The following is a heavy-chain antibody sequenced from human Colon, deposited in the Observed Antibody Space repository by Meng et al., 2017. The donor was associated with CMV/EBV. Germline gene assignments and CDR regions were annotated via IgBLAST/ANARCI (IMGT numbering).Heavy chain of an antibody. Sequence: GESLKISCAASGFTFSDFWMSWVRQLPGKGLEWVANIRQDGSQKYYVDSVEGRFTISRDNAKNSVLLQLNSLRAEDTAVYYCARENVDTAMFNDYWGQGTLVTVSS. CDR2: IRQDGSQK. CDR3: ARENVDTAMFNDY. D-gene: IGHD5-18*01. CDR1: GFTFSDFW. V-gene: IGHV3-7*01. J-gene: IGHJ4*02.